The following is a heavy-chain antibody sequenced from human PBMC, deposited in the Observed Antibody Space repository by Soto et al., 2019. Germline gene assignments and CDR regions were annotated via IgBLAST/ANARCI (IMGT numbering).Heavy chain of an antibody. CDR1: GFTFSSSA. Sequence: EVQLLESGGGLVQPGGSLRLSCAASGFTFSSSAMSWVRQAPGTGLEWVSTISGSGGSTYYADSVKGRFTISRDNSKNTLYLQMNSLRAEDTAVYYCAKDPHGASPHNFDYWGQGTLVTVSS. V-gene: IGHV3-23*01. CDR3: AKDPHGASPHNFDY. CDR2: ISGSGGST. D-gene: IGHD1-26*01. J-gene: IGHJ4*02.